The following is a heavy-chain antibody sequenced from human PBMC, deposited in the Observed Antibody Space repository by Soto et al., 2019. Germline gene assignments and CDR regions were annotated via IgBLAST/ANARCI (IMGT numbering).Heavy chain of an antibody. D-gene: IGHD2-21*01. CDR2: ISYSGSA. Sequence: SGTLSLTCTVSGASLDPTGHNWGWIRPSPGKGLEWIGSISYSGSAFHNTSLESRVTISVDKSKNQISLKLRSVTAADTSVYFCARHVVVNNDGGHYFDYWGQGTLVTVTS. J-gene: IGHJ4*02. CDR1: GASLDPTGHN. CDR3: ARHVVVNNDGGHYFDY. V-gene: IGHV4-39*01.